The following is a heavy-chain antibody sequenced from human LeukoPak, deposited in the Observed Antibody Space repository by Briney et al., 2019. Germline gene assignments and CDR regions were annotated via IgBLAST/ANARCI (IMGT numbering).Heavy chain of an antibody. J-gene: IGHJ6*02. V-gene: IGHV3-21*01. D-gene: IGHD6-25*01. CDR3: ARDGGRMDV. CDR2: ISSSSSYI. CDR1: GFTFSSYS. Sequence: GGSLRLSCAPSGFTFSSYSMNWVRQAPGKGVEWVSTISSSSSYIYYADSVKGRFTMSRDNAKNSLYLQMNSLRAEDTAVYYCARDGGRMDVWGQGTTVTVSS.